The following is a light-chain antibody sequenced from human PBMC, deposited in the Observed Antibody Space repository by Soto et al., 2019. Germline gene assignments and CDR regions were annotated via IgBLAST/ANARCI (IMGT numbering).Light chain of an antibody. CDR1: QSVTSSY. CDR3: QQYCSSLSK. CDR2: AVS. Sequence: EIVLTQSPGTLSLSPGARATLSCMASQSVTSSYLAWYQQKPGQAPRLLIYAVSSRATGIPDRFTGSGSVTDFTLIISRLQADDVVVAYCQQYCSSLSKFGQRTKVEIK. V-gene: IGKV3-20*01. J-gene: IGKJ1*01.